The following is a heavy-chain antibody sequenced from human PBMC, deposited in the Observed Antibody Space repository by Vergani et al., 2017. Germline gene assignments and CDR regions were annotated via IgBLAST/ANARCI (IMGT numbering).Heavy chain of an antibody. Sequence: EVQLVESGGGLVQPGGSLRLSCAASGFTFSSYSMNWVRQAPGKGLEWVSYISSSSSTIYYADSVKGRFTISRDNAKNSLYLQMNSLRAEDTAVYYCAREVGTLEWLLSFEYYYYGMDVWGQGP. CDR2: ISSSSSTI. CDR3: AREVGTLEWLLSFEYYYYGMDV. V-gene: IGHV3-48*01. CDR1: GFTFSSYS. D-gene: IGHD3-3*01. J-gene: IGHJ6*02.